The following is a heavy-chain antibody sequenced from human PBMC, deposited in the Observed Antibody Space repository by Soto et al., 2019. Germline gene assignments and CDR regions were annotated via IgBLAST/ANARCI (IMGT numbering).Heavy chain of an antibody. CDR1: GFTFDEYA. CDR2: TTWNSDII. V-gene: IGHV3-9*01. Sequence: EVQLVESGGGLVQPGRSDRLSCTASGFTFDEYAMHWVRQPLGKGLEWVSGTTWNSDIIAYADSVKGRFTISRDNAKNSLYLQMNSLRAEDTALYYCVRVNASGPYYSGMDVWGQGTPVTVSS. J-gene: IGHJ6*02. CDR3: VRVNASGPYYSGMDV. D-gene: IGHD6-19*01.